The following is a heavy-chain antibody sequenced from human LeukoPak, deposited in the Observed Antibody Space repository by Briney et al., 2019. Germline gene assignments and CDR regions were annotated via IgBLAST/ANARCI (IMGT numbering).Heavy chain of an antibody. CDR1: GFTFSSYS. J-gene: IGHJ6*02. Sequence: PGGSLRLSCAASGFTFSSYSMDWVRQAPGKGLEWVSSISSSSSYIYYADSVKGRFTISRDNAKNSLYLQMNSLRAEDTAVYYCAKDLYTGSWYYGMDVWGQGTTVTVSS. CDR2: ISSSSSYI. D-gene: IGHD6-6*01. CDR3: AKDLYTGSWYYGMDV. V-gene: IGHV3-21*04.